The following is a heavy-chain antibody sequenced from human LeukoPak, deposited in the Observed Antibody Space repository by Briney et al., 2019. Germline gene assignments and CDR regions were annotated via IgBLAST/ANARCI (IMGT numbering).Heavy chain of an antibody. Sequence: GGSLRLSCAASGFTFSDYYMSWIRQAPGKGLEWVSYISSSGSTIYCADSVKGRFTISRDNAKNSLYLQMNSLRAEDTAVYYCASLLRDIVGDAFDIWGQGTMVTVS. J-gene: IGHJ3*02. V-gene: IGHV3-11*01. D-gene: IGHD2-21*01. CDR3: ASLLRDIVGDAFDI. CDR2: ISSSGSTI. CDR1: GFTFSDYY.